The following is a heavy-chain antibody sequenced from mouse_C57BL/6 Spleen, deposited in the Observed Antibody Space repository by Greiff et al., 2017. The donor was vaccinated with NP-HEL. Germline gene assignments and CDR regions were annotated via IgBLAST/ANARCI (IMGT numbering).Heavy chain of an antibody. V-gene: IGHV1-52*01. CDR2: IDPSDSET. Sequence: QVQLQQPGAELVRPGSSVTLSCKASGYTFTSYWMHWVKQRPIQGLEWIGNIDPSDSETHYNQKFKDKATLTVDKSSSTAYMQLSSLTSEDSAVYYCARRGLTGSYYYAMDYWGQGTSVTVSS. CDR3: ARRGLTGSYYYAMDY. CDR1: GYTFTSYW. J-gene: IGHJ4*01. D-gene: IGHD4-1*01.